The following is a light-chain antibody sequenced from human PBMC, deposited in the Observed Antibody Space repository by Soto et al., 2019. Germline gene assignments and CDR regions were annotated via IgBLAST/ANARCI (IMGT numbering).Light chain of an antibody. CDR3: QQRSHWPPWS. Sequence: EIVLTQSPATLSLSPGERATFSCRASQSVSTYLAWYQHKPGQAPRLLIYDASNRATGIPARFSGSGSGTDFTLTISSLEPEDFAVYYCQQRSHWPPWSFGQGTKVEI. V-gene: IGKV3-11*01. J-gene: IGKJ1*01. CDR2: DAS. CDR1: QSVSTY.